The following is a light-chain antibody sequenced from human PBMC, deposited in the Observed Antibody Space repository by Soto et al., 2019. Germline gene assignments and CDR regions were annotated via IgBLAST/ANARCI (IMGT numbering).Light chain of an antibody. J-gene: IGLJ2*01. CDR1: SSDIGASNY. CDR2: DVD. Sequence: QSALTQPASVSGSPGQSITISCTGTSSDIGASNYISWYQQHPGKAPKLIIYDVDTRPSGISNRFSGSKSGNTASLTISGLQAEDEATYYCSSSKSSSPLFGGGTKLTVL. CDR3: SSSKSSSPL. V-gene: IGLV2-14*01.